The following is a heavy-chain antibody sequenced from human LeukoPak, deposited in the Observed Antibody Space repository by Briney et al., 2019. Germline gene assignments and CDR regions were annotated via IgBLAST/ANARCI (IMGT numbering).Heavy chain of an antibody. CDR1: GGSISSSSYY. V-gene: IGHV4-39*01. J-gene: IGHJ4*02. CDR2: IYYSGST. Sequence: PSETLSLTCTVSGGSISSSSYYWSWIRQPPGKGLEWIGSIYYSGSTYYNPSLKSRVTISVDTSKNQFSLKLSSVTAADTAVYYRARGVWGSYRYTGSFDYWGQGTLVIVSS. D-gene: IGHD3-16*02. CDR3: ARGVWGSYRYTGSFDY.